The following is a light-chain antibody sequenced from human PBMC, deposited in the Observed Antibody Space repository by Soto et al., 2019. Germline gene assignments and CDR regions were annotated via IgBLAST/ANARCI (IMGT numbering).Light chain of an antibody. V-gene: IGKV1-39*01. CDR1: QTISSY. CDR2: AAS. Sequence: DIQMTQSPSSLSESVGDRVTLTCRASQTISSYLNWYQQKPGKAPNLLITAASTLQSGVPSRFSGSGSGTDFTLTISSLQPEDVATYYCQQSYNAPITFGQGTRLEIK. CDR3: QQSYNAPIT. J-gene: IGKJ5*01.